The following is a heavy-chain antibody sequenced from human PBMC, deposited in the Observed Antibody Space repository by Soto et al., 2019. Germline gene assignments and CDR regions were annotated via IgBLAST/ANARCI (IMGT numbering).Heavy chain of an antibody. J-gene: IGHJ4*02. CDR1: GFTFSSYG. V-gene: IGHV3-33*01. CDR3: ARMSRSSGYQQVDY. D-gene: IGHD3-22*01. CDR2: IWYDGSNK. Sequence: GGSLRLSCASSGFTFSSYGMHWVRQAPGKGLEWVAVIWYDGSNKYYADSVKGRFTISRDNSKNTLYLQMNSLRAEDTAVYYCARMSRSSGYQQVDYWGQGTLVTVSS.